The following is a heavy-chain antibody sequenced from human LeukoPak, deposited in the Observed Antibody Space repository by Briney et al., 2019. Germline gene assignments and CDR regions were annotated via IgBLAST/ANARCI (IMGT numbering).Heavy chain of an antibody. CDR3: AREIYGNPDY. CDR1: GFTFSNYW. Sequence: GGSLRPSCAASGFTFSNYWMNWVRQAPGKGLEWVANIKQDGSEKYYVDSVKGRFTISRDNAKNSLYLQMNSLRVEDTAVYYCAREIYGNPDYWGQGTLVTVSS. J-gene: IGHJ4*02. D-gene: IGHD4-17*01. CDR2: IKQDGSEK. V-gene: IGHV3-7*01.